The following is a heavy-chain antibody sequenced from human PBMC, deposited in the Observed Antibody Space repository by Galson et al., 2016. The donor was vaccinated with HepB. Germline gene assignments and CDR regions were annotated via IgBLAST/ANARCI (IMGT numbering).Heavy chain of an antibody. D-gene: IGHD6-19*01. V-gene: IGHV3-11*01. J-gene: IGHJ5*01. CDR2: ISGDGRTI. CDR1: GFTFSYYY. CDR3: ARMFPLYSSGWYVRGDGWFDS. Sequence: SLRLSCAASGFTFSYYYMSWIRQAPGKGLEWVSYISGDGRTINYADSEKGRFAISRGNAKNSLYLHMNSLTGEDTAAYYCARMFPLYSSGWYVRGDGWFDSWGQGTLVTVSS.